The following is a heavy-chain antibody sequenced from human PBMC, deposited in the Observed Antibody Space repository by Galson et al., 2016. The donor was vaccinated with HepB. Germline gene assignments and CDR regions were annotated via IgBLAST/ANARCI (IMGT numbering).Heavy chain of an antibody. V-gene: IGHV4-31*03. J-gene: IGHJ5*02. CDR3: ATSWYYDSWSGHSHEGWFDP. CDR2: ISHSGSA. D-gene: IGHD3-3*01. CDR1: GVSIRNSGRY. Sequence: TLSLTCSVSGVSIRNSGRYWTWVRQLPGQGLEWIGYISHSGSAYYNLSLRSRLTISVDTSKNQFSLNLSSVTAADTAMYYCATSWYYDSWSGHSHEGWFDPWGQGILVTVSS.